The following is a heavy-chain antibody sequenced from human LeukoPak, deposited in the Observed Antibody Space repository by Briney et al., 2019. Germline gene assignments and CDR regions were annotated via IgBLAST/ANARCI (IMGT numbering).Heavy chain of an antibody. CDR1: GGTFSSYA. D-gene: IGHD6-19*01. V-gene: IGHV1-69*06. J-gene: IGHJ5*02. CDR2: IIPIFGTA. Sequence: SVKVSCKASGGTFSSYAISWVRQAPGQGLEWRGGIIPIFGTANYAQKFRGRVTITADKSTRTAYMELSSLRSEDTAVYYCARDEIAGGGGGGLNWFDPWGQGTLVTVSS. CDR3: ARDEIAGGGGGGLNWFDP.